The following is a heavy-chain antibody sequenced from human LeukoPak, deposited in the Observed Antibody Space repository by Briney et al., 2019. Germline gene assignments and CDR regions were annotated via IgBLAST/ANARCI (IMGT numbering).Heavy chain of an antibody. D-gene: IGHD3-22*01. CDR3: AIDSSGYYYYFDY. J-gene: IGHJ4*02. Sequence: GGSLRLSCAASGFTVSSNYMSWVRQAPRKGLEWVSVIYSGGSTYYADSVKGRFTISRDNSKNTLYLQMNSLRAEDTAVYYCAIDSSGYYYYFDYSGQGTLVTVSS. V-gene: IGHV3-66*01. CDR2: IYSGGST. CDR1: GFTVSSNY.